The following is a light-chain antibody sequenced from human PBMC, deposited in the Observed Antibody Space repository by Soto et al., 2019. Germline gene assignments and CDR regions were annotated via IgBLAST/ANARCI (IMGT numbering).Light chain of an antibody. CDR2: EVS. V-gene: IGLV2-14*01. J-gene: IGLJ2*01. Sequence: QAVVTQPASVSGSPGQSITISCTGTNSDVGGYNYVSWYQQHPGKAPKLMIYEVSNRPSGVSNRFSGSKSGNTASLTISGLQAEDEADYYCSSYTSSSLVVFGGGTKLTVL. CDR1: NSDVGGYNY. CDR3: SSYTSSSLVV.